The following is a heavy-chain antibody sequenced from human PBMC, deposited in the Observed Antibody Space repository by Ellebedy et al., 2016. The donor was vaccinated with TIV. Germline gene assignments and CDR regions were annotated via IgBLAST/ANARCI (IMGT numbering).Heavy chain of an antibody. V-gene: IGHV3-23*01. Sequence: GESLKISCAASGFTFSSLAMNWVRQAPGKGLEWVSGISGSGGSTYYTDSVKGRFTISRDNSKNSLYLQMNSLRAEDTAVYYCSRGIAAVMYWGQGTLVTVSS. D-gene: IGHD6-13*01. CDR3: SRGIAAVMY. J-gene: IGHJ4*02. CDR2: ISGSGGST. CDR1: GFTFSSLA.